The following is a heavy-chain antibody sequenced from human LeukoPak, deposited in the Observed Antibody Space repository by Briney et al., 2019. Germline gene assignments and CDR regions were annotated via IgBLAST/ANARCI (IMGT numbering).Heavy chain of an antibody. CDR3: ARNFITIFGVVGAFDI. CDR2: IIPIFGTA. V-gene: IGHV1-69*05. D-gene: IGHD3-3*01. CDR1: GGTFSSYA. Sequence: SVKVSCKASGGTFSSYAISWVRQAPGQGLEWMGGIIPIFGTANYAQKFQGRVTITTDKSTSTAYMELSSLRSEDTAVYYCARNFITIFGVVGAFDIWGQGTMVTVSS. J-gene: IGHJ3*02.